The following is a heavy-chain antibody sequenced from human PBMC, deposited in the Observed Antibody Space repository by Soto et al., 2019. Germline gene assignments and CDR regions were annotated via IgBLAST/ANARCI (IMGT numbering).Heavy chain of an antibody. CDR1: GGSISSSSYY. CDR3: ARSPPGTAMVIVAY. Sequence: SETLSLTCTVSGGSISSSSYYWGWIRQPPGKGLEWIGSIYYSGSTYYNPSLKSRVTISVDTSKNQFPLKLSSVTAADTAVYYCARSPPGTAMVIVAYWGQGTLVTV. D-gene: IGHD5-18*01. CDR2: IYYSGST. V-gene: IGHV4-39*01. J-gene: IGHJ4*02.